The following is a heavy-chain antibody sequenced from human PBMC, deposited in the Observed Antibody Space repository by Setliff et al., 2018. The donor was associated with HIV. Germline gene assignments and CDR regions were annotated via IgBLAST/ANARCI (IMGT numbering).Heavy chain of an antibody. V-gene: IGHV1-69*13. Sequence: GASVKVSCKVSGGTFTRNCISWVRQAPGQGLEWMGGILPFFDTANYAQKFQGRVTITADESTSTVHMEQSSLTSEDTAVYYCAREGSSSPWFDPWGQGTLVTVSS. CDR3: AREGSSSPWFDP. CDR1: GGTFTRNC. J-gene: IGHJ5*02. D-gene: IGHD6-6*01. CDR2: ILPFFDTA.